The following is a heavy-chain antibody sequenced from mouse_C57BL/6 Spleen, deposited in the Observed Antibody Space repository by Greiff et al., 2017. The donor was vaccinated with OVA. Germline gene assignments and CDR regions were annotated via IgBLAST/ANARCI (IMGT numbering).Heavy chain of an antibody. Sequence: EVKLQESGGGLVKPGGSLKLSCAASGFTFSDYGMHWVRQAPEKGLEWVAYISSGSSTIYYADTVKGRFTISRDNAKNTLFLQMTSLRSEDTAMYYCASGAMDYWGQGTSVTVSS. J-gene: IGHJ4*01. V-gene: IGHV5-17*01. CDR1: GFTFSDYG. D-gene: IGHD3-1*01. CDR2: ISSGSSTI. CDR3: ASGAMDY.